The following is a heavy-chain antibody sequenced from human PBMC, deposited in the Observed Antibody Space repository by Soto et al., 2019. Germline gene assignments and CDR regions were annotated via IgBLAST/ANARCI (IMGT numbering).Heavy chain of an antibody. CDR2: INSDASRT. J-gene: IGHJ4*02. V-gene: IGHV3-74*01. D-gene: IGHD6-6*01. Sequence: EVQLVESGGGLVQPGGSLRLSCAASGFTLSIYWMHWVRQVPGKGLVWVSRINSDASRTNYADSVKGRFTISRDNAKNTLYLQMNSLRAEDTAVYYCARDPLGYGTSSSGVDYWGQGTLVTVSS. CDR3: ARDPLGYGTSSSGVDY. CDR1: GFTLSIYW.